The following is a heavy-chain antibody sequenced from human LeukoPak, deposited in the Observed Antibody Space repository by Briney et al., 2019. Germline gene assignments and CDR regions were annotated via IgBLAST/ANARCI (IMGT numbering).Heavy chain of an antibody. J-gene: IGHJ4*02. D-gene: IGHD6-13*01. Sequence: GGSLGLSCAASGFTFSSYAMSWVRQAPGKGLEWVSAISGSGGSTYYADSVKGRFTISRDNSKNTLYLQMNSLRAEDTAVYYCAKDGGPPFSSSWYSAVHFDYWGQGTLVTVSS. CDR1: GFTFSSYA. V-gene: IGHV3-23*01. CDR3: AKDGGPPFSSSWYSAVHFDY. CDR2: ISGSGGST.